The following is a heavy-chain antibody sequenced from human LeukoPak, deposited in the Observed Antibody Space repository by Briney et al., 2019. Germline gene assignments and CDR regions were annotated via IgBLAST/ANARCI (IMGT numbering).Heavy chain of an antibody. CDR2: IYYSGST. J-gene: IGHJ2*01. CDR1: GGSISSGDYY. Sequence: PSETLSLTCTVSGGSISSGDYYWSWIRQPPGKGLEWIGYIYYSGSTNYNPSLKSRVTISVGTSKNQFSLKLSSVTAADTAVYYCARDRGSGYYKEWYFDLWGRGTLVTVSS. D-gene: IGHD3-22*01. V-gene: IGHV4-61*08. CDR3: ARDRGSGYYKEWYFDL.